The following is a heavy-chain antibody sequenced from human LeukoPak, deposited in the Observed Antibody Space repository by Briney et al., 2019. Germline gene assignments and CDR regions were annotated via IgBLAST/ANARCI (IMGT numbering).Heavy chain of an antibody. CDR1: GFTFDDYA. J-gene: IGHJ6*03. CDR3: ARIDYFYHYMDV. D-gene: IGHD2/OR15-2a*01. Sequence: PGRSLRLSCAASGFTFDDYAMHWVRQAPGKGLEWVSGISWNSGSIGYADSVKGRFTISRDNAKNSLYLQMNSLRAEDTAVYYCARIDYFYHYMDVWGKGTTVTVSS. CDR2: ISWNSGSI. V-gene: IGHV3-9*01.